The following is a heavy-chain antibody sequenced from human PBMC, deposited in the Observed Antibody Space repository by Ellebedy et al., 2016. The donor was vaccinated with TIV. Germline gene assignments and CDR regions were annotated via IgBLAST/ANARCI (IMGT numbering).Heavy chain of an antibody. D-gene: IGHD4-17*01. CDR2: LNTDGSST. Sequence: GESLKISXAASGFTFSLYYMHWVRQAPGKGLVWVSRLNTDGSSTSHADSVKGRFTISRDNAKNTLYLQMNNLRVEDTAVYYCVRGDYQRPMYDWGQGTLVTVSS. V-gene: IGHV3-74*01. CDR1: GFTFSLYY. CDR3: VRGDYQRPMYD. J-gene: IGHJ4*02.